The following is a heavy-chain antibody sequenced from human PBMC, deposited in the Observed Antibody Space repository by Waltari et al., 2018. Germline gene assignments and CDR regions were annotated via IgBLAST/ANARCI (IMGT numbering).Heavy chain of an antibody. J-gene: IGHJ5*02. CDR2: NKSDGSTT. CDR3: VRRSVRGFIKEGPNWFDP. Sequence: QAPGKGVGGVKLNKSDGSTTIEADAVKGRFTTARDKANNTLFLQMNSLRGDDTAVYYCVRRSVRGFIKEGPNWFDPWGQGTLFTVSS. V-gene: IGHV3-74*01. D-gene: IGHD3-10*01.